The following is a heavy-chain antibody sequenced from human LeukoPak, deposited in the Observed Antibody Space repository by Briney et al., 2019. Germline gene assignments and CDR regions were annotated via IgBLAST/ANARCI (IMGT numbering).Heavy chain of an antibody. CDR2: IGSRSAYT. Sequence: GGSLRLSCAASGFTFSSYSMNWVRQAPGKGLEWVSSIGSRSAYTYYADSVKGRFTIPRDNTKNTLYLQMNSLRAEDTAVYYCAKTTYYDSSGYYVRYFDLWGRGTLVTVSS. CDR1: GFTFSSYS. CDR3: AKTTYYDSSGYYVRYFDL. V-gene: IGHV3-21*04. J-gene: IGHJ2*01. D-gene: IGHD3-22*01.